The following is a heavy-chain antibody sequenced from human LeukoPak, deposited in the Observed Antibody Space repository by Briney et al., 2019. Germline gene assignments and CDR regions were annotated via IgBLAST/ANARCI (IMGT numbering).Heavy chain of an antibody. CDR2: IWHDGNHK. J-gene: IGHJ3*01. V-gene: IGHV3-33*01. CDR1: GYTFTGYY. CDR3: VRGWGSNVYASAFDV. Sequence: SCKASGYTFTGYYMHWVRQAPGKGLEWVTVIWHDGNHKDYADSVKGRFTISRDNTKNTLLLQMSDLRAEDTAAYYCVRGWGSNVYASAFDVWGQGTMVTVSS. D-gene: IGHD3-16*01.